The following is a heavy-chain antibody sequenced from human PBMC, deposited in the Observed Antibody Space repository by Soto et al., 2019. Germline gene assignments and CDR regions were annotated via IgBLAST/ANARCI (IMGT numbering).Heavy chain of an antibody. CDR3: ARLLAYCGGDCFSFAFDI. Sequence: QPGGSLRLSCAASGFTFSDHYMEWVRQAPGQRLEWVGRVRDKANSYTTDYAAPVRGRFTISRDDSKNSLYLQMNSLKTEDTAVYYCARLLAYCGGDCFSFAFDIWGQGTMVTVS. V-gene: IGHV3-72*01. CDR1: GFTFSDHY. J-gene: IGHJ3*02. D-gene: IGHD2-21*02. CDR2: VRDKANSYTT.